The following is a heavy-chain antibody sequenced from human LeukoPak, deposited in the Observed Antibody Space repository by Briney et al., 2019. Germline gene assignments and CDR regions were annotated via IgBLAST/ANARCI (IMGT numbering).Heavy chain of an antibody. CDR3: AKSLDYYYGMDV. CDR2: IDPSDSYT. Sequence: PGEPLRTSGRGLGDGFTSYGTSWGGQMPGKGRGWRGRIDPSDSYTNYSPSFQGHVTISADKSISTAYLQWSSLKASDTAMYYCAKSLDYYYGMDVWAKGPRSPSP. V-gene: IGHV5-10-1*01. J-gene: IGHJ6*02. CDR1: GDGFTSYG.